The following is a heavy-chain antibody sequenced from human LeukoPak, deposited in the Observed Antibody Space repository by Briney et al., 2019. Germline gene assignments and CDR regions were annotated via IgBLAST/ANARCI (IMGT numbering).Heavy chain of an antibody. V-gene: IGHV4-4*09. CDR1: GGSISSYY. D-gene: IGHD3-10*01. CDR2: IYTSGST. Sequence: SETLSLTCTVSGGSISSYYWSWIRQPPEKGLEWTGYIYTSGSTNYHPSLKSRVTISVDTSKNQFSLKLNSVTAADTAVYYCARLDRFGANYYYMDVWGKGTSVTVSS. J-gene: IGHJ6*03. CDR3: ARLDRFGANYYYMDV.